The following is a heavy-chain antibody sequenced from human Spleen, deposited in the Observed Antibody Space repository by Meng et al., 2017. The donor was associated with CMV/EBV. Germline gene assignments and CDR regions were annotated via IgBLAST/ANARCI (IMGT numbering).Heavy chain of an antibody. CDR1: GFSLSTRGVG. Sequence: IAVCESRATVSHPPRVPQLTLTVLGFSLSTRGVGVGWTRQPQGKALEWLALIYWDDDKRYSPSLKSRLTITKDTSKNQLVLTMTNMDPVDTATYYCAHLLAVATCFDYWGQGTLVTVSS. D-gene: IGHD6-19*01. V-gene: IGHV2-5*02. CDR2: IYWDDDK. J-gene: IGHJ4*02. CDR3: AHLLAVATCFDY.